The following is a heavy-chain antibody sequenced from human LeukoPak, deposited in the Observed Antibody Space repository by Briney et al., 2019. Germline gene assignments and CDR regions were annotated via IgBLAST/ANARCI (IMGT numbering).Heavy chain of an antibody. CDR3: ARDPRGDSDFDY. CDR1: GGSISSFY. J-gene: IGHJ4*02. Sequence: SETLSLTCTVSGGSISSFYWTWIRQPPGKGLEWIGYIYYSGTTNYNPSLKSRVTISVDTSKNQFSLKLSSVTPADTAVYYCARDPRGDSDFDYWGQGTLVTVSS. CDR2: IYYSGTT. V-gene: IGHV4-59*01. D-gene: IGHD2-21*02.